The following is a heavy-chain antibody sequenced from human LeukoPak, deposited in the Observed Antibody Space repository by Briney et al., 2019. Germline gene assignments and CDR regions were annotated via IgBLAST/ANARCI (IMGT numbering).Heavy chain of an antibody. Sequence: SETLSLTCTVSGGSISSGGYYWSWIRRHPGKGLEWIGYIYYSGSTYYNPPLKSRVTISVDTFKNQFSLKLSSVTAADTAVYYCARANDPSGYSWFDPWGQGILVTVSS. D-gene: IGHD3-3*01. V-gene: IGHV4-31*03. CDR2: IYYSGST. CDR1: GGSISSGGYY. J-gene: IGHJ5*02. CDR3: ARANDPSGYSWFDP.